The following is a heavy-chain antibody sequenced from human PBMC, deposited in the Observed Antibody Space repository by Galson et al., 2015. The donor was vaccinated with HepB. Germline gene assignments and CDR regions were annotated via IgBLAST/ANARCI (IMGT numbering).Heavy chain of an antibody. CDR3: ARARSAANYYYYGMDV. V-gene: IGHV3-30*03. CDR1: GFTFSNYG. J-gene: IGHJ6*02. Sequence: SLRLSCAASGFTFSNYGMHWVRQAPGKGLEWVAIISYDGRNKYYADSVKGRFTISRDNSKNTLYLQMNSLRAEDTAVYYCARARSAANYYYYGMDVWGQGTTVTVSS. D-gene: IGHD1-26*01. CDR2: ISYDGRNK.